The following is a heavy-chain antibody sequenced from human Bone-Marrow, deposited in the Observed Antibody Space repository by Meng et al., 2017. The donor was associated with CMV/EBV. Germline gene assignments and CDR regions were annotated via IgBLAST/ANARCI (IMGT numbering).Heavy chain of an antibody. CDR1: GFTFNSYN. Sequence: GGSLRLSCAASGFTFNSYNINWVRQAPGKGLEWVSSISSSSNYIYYADSVKGRFTISRDNAKNSVFLQMNSLRAEDTAVYYCAHKLGGYALANWGQGTLVTFSS. CDR3: AHKLGGYALAN. CDR2: ISSSSNYI. J-gene: IGHJ4*02. D-gene: IGHD5-12*01. V-gene: IGHV3-21*01.